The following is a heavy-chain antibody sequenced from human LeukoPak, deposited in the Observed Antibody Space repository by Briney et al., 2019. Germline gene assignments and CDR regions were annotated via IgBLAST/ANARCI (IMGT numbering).Heavy chain of an antibody. J-gene: IGHJ4*02. CDR3: TSGTTSGESDY. CDR2: IRSKANSYAT. V-gene: IGHV3-73*01. CDR1: GFTFSGSA. D-gene: IGHD1-1*01. Sequence: GGSLRLSCAASGFTFSGSAMHWVRQASGKGLEWVGRIRSKANSYATAYAASVKGGFTISRDDSKNTAYLQMNSLKTEDTAVYYCTSGTTSGESDYWGQGTLVTVSS.